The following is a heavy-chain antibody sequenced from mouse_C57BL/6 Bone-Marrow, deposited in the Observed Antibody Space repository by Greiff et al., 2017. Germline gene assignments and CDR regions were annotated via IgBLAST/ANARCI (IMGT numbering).Heavy chain of an antibody. CDR3: ARRNYDYEGGFAY. Sequence: EVKLMESGGGLVKPGGSLKLSCAASGFTFSDYGMHWVRQAPEKGLEWVAYISSGSSTIYYADTVKGRFTISRDNAKNTLFLQMTSLRSEDTAMYYCARRNYDYEGGFAYWGQGTLVTVSA. V-gene: IGHV5-17*01. D-gene: IGHD2-4*01. J-gene: IGHJ3*01. CDR2: ISSGSSTI. CDR1: GFTFSDYG.